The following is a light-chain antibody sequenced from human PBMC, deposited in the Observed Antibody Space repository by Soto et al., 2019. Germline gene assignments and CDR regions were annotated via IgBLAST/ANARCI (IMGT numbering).Light chain of an antibody. CDR2: EVS. Sequence: QSALTQPPSASGSPGQSVTISCTGTSSDVGGYNYVSWYQQHPGKAPKLMIYEVSKRPSGVPDRLSGSRSGNTASLTVSGLQVEDEADYYCASYTGSDTLVFGGGTKVTVL. CDR1: SSDVGGYNY. V-gene: IGLV2-8*01. J-gene: IGLJ2*01. CDR3: ASYTGSDTLV.